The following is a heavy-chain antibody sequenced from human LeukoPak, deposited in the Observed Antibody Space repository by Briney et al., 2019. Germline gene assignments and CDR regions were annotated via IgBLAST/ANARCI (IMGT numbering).Heavy chain of an antibody. Sequence: GGSLRLSCTASGFTFGDYAMSWVRQAPGKGLEWVGFIRSKAYGGTTEYAASVKGRFTISRDDSKSIAYLQMNSLKTEDTAVYYCTLAGTPILAIDYWGQGTLVTVSS. V-gene: IGHV3-49*04. J-gene: IGHJ4*02. D-gene: IGHD5-12*01. CDR2: IRSKAYGGTT. CDR1: GFTFGDYA. CDR3: TLAGTPILAIDY.